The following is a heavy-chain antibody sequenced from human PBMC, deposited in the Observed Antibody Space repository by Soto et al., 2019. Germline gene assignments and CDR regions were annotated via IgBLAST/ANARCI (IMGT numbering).Heavy chain of an antibody. Sequence: GVSLRLSCAASGFTVSSNYMSWVRQAPGKGLEWVSVIYSGGSTYYADSVKGRFTISRHNSKNTLYLQMNSLRAEDTAVYYCARVLTVRGVIIKLDAFDIWGQGTMVTVSS. J-gene: IGHJ3*02. CDR2: IYSGGST. CDR3: ARVLTVRGVIIKLDAFDI. D-gene: IGHD3-10*01. V-gene: IGHV3-53*04. CDR1: GFTVSSNY.